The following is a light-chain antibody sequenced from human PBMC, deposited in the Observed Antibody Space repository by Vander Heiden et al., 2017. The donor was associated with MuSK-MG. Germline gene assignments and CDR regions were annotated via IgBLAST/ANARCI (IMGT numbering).Light chain of an antibody. Sequence: EIVLTQSPATLSLSPGERATLSCRASQCVSSYLAWYQQKPGQAPRLLIYDASNRATGIPARFSGSGSGTDFTLTISSLEPEDFAVYYCQQRSNWLRTFGGGTKVEIK. CDR3: QQRSNWLRT. J-gene: IGKJ4*01. CDR2: DAS. CDR1: QCVSSY. V-gene: IGKV3-11*01.